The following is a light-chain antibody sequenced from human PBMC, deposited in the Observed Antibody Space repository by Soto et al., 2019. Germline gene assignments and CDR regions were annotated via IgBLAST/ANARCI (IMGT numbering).Light chain of an antibody. CDR1: ISNIGKDT. CDR2: NDD. V-gene: IGLV1-44*01. CDR3: STWDDSLNGWV. J-gene: IGLJ3*02. Sequence: QAVVTQPPSVSGTPGLRVNISCSGGISNIGKDTVNWYQQLPGTAPKLLMFNDDKRPSGVSDRFSGSRSGTSASLAISGLQSDDEAVYFCSTWDDSLNGWVFGGGTKLTVL.